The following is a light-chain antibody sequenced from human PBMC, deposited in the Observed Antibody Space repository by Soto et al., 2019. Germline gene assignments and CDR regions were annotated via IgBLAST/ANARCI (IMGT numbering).Light chain of an antibody. J-gene: IGLJ1*01. CDR1: SSDSGAYDY. CDR2: EVN. V-gene: IGLV2-14*01. CDR3: LSFTTTSTHV. Sequence: QSALTQPASLSGSPGQSITISCTGTSSDSGAYDYVSWFQQHPGKAPKLMISEVNNRPSGVSNRFSGSKSGNTAYLTISGLQVEDEAEYFCLSFTTTSTHVFGTGTKVTVL.